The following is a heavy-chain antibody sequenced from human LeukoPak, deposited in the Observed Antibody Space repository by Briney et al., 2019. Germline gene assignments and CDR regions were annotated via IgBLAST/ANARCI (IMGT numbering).Heavy chain of an antibody. CDR1: GYTFTGYY. J-gene: IGHJ4*02. CDR2: INPTNGGT. V-gene: IGHV1-2*02. Sequence: ASVKVSCKASGYTFTGYYIDWVRQAPGQGLEWMGWINPTNGGTHYAQTFKGRVTMTRDTSISTAYMELSSLRFDDTDLYYCARAAVGMLGGTNPFDNWGQGTLVTVSS. CDR3: ARAAVGMLGGTNPFDN. D-gene: IGHD1-26*01.